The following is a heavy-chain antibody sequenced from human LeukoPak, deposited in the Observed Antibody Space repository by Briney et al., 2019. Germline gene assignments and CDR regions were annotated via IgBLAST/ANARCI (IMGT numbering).Heavy chain of an antibody. CDR1: GYTFTSYG. D-gene: IGHD4-17*01. V-gene: IGHV1-18*01. J-gene: IGHJ5*02. CDR2: ISAYNGNT. Sequence: GASVKASCKASGYTFTSYGISWVRQAPGQGLEWMGWISAYNGNTNYAQKLQGRVTMTTDTSTSTAYMELRSLRSDDTAVYYCARHVDYGDYVWFDPWGQGTLVTVSS. CDR3: ARHVDYGDYVWFDP.